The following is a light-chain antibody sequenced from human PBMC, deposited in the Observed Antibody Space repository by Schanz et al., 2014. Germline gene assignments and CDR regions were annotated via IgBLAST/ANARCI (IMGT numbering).Light chain of an antibody. V-gene: IGLV2-14*02. CDR3: SSYTSSSTWV. CDR2: GDN. Sequence: QSALTQPASVSASPGQSITISCTGTATDIGGTYLVSWYQQNPGEAPKLLILGDNHRPSGVSNRFSGSKSGNTASLTISGLQAEDEADYYCSSYTSSSTWVFGGGTKLTVL. CDR1: ATDIGGTYL. J-gene: IGLJ3*02.